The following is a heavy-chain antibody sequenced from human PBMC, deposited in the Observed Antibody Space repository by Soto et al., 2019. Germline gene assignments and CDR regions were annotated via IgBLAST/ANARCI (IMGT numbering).Heavy chain of an antibody. Sequence: PSETLSLTCAVYGGSFSGYYWSWIRQPPGKGLEWIGEINHSGSTNYNPSLKSRVTISVDTSKNQFSLKLSSVTAADTAVYYCARGGIASRYYYMDVWGKGTTVTVSS. CDR2: INHSGST. J-gene: IGHJ6*03. CDR1: GGSFSGYY. D-gene: IGHD6-13*01. CDR3: ARGGIASRYYYMDV. V-gene: IGHV4-34*01.